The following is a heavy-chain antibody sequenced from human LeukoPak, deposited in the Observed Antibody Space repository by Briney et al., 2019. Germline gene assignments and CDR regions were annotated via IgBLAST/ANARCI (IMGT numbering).Heavy chain of an antibody. V-gene: IGHV1-46*01. CDR1: GYTFTSYY. CDR2: INPSGGST. D-gene: IGHD1-1*01. Sequence: ASVKVSCKASGYTFTSYYMHWVRQAPGQGLEWMGIINPSGGSTDYAQRFQGRVTMTRDMSTSTVYMEPSNLKSEDTAVYYCARVAIIGATGDHWGQGTLVTVSS. CDR3: ARVAIIGATGDH. J-gene: IGHJ4*02.